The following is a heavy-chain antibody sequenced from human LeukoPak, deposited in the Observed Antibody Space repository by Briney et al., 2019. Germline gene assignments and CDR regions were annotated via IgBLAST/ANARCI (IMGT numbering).Heavy chain of an antibody. Sequence: ASVTVSYKASVYTFTNYDINWVRQATGHRLEWMGWMNPTSGHTGYAQKFQGRVTMTRDTSISTAYMELNSLTFEDTAVYYCARSPVGVRKKHDFWGQGTLVIVSS. CDR2: MNPTSGHT. CDR3: ARSPVGVRKKHDF. V-gene: IGHV1-8*01. CDR1: VYTFTNYD. J-gene: IGHJ4*02. D-gene: IGHD3-10*01.